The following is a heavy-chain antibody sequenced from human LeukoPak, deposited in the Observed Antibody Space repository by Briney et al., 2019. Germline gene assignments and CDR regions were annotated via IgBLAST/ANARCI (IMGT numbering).Heavy chain of an antibody. J-gene: IGHJ6*02. CDR2: MNGDGSRI. CDR1: GFSFTEWW. D-gene: IGHD6-13*01. CDR3: ASYPTAAGYYYYYGMDV. V-gene: IGHV3-74*01. Sequence: GGSLRLSCAASGFSFTEWWMQWVRQAPGEGLVWLSHMNGDGSRISYADSAKGRFTISRDNAKKMLYLQMNSLRDEDTAVYYCASYPTAAGYYYYYGMDVWGQGTTVTVSS.